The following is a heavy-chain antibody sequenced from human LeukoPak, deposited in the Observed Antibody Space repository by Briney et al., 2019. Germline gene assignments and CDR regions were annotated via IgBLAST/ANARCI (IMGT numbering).Heavy chain of an antibody. CDR2: ISGSGGST. V-gene: IGHV3-23*01. Sequence: GGSLRLSCAASGFTFSSYPMSWVRQAPGKGLEWVSAISGSGGSTYYADSVKGRFTISRDNSKNTLSLQMNSLRAEDTAVYYCEKATKGYYDSHDYWGQGTLVTVSS. J-gene: IGHJ4*02. CDR1: GFTFSSYP. D-gene: IGHD3-22*01. CDR3: EKATKGYYDSHDY.